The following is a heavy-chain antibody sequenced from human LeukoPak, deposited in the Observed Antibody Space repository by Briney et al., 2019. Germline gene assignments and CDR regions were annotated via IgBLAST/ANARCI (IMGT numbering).Heavy chain of an antibody. CDR3: ATMIGRSGYDYSGWYFDL. D-gene: IGHD5-12*01. V-gene: IGHV1-69*13. CDR1: GGTFSSYA. CDR2: IIPIFGTA. J-gene: IGHJ2*01. Sequence: SVKVSCKASGGTFSSYAISWVRQAPGQGLEWMGGIIPIFGTANYAQEFQGRVTITADESTSTAYMELSSLRSEDTAVYYCATMIGRSGYDYSGWYFDLWGRGTLVTVSS.